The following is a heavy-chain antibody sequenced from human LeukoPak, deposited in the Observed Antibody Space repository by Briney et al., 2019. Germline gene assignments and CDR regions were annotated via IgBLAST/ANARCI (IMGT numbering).Heavy chain of an antibody. V-gene: IGHV3-15*01. J-gene: IGHJ4*02. D-gene: IGHD4-23*01. CDR3: ANIFGGNSHRSDY. Sequence: PGGSLRLSCAASGFTFRTFSMNWVRQAPGQGLEWLGRIKTKTDGGTTDYAAPVKGRFTISRDDSKDTLYLQMNSLKSDDTAVYYCANIFGGNSHRSDYWGQGTLVTVSS. CDR2: IKTKTDGGTT. CDR1: GFTFRTFS.